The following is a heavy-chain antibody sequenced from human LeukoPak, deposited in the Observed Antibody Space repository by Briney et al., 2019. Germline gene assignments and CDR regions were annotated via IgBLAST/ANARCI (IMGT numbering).Heavy chain of an antibody. CDR1: GGSISSYY. V-gene: IGHV4-59*13. D-gene: IGHD3-10*01. Sequence: SETLSLSCTISGGSISSYYWGWIRQPPGKELEWIGYIDYSGYTNYNPSRKSRVTISVDTSKNQFSLKLTSVTAADTAVYFCARGGYYGSGNDFRFDPWGQGTLVTVS. CDR3: ARGGYYGSGNDFRFDP. CDR2: IDYSGYT. J-gene: IGHJ5*02.